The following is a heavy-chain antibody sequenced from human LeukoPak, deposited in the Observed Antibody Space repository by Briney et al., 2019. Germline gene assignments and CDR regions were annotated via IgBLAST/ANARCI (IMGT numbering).Heavy chain of an antibody. CDR3: ARTLKRKDAFDT. J-gene: IGHJ3*02. Sequence: ASETLTLTCAVYGGSFSGYYWSWIRQPPGKGLEWIGVINHSGSTNYNPSLKSRVTISVDTSKNQFSLKLSSVTAADTAVYYCARTLKRKDAFDTWGQGTMVTVSS. CDR1: GGSFSGYY. V-gene: IGHV4-34*01. D-gene: IGHD2/OR15-2a*01. CDR2: INHSGST.